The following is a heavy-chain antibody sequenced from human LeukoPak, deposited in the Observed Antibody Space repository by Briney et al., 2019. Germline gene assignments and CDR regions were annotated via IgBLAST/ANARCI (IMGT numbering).Heavy chain of an antibody. D-gene: IGHD1-1*01. CDR1: GGSISSSTYY. J-gene: IGHJ5*02. Sequence: SETLSLTCTVSGGSISSSTYYRGWIRQPPGKGLEWIANIFYSGSSYYNPSLKSRVTISVDTSKNHFSLKLRSVTAADTAVYYCARWSNWQGDWFDPWGQGTLVTVSS. CDR2: IFYSGSS. V-gene: IGHV4-39*02. CDR3: ARWSNWQGDWFDP.